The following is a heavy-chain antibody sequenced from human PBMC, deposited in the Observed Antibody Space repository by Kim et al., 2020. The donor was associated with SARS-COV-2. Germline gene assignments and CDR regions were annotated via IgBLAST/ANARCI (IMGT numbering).Heavy chain of an antibody. D-gene: IGHD5-18*01. CDR3: ARHTAMVTYHAFDI. Sequence: NPSLKSRVPISVDTSKNQFSLKLSSVTAADTAVYYCARHTAMVTYHAFDIWGQGTMVTVSS. J-gene: IGHJ3*02. V-gene: IGHV4-61*07.